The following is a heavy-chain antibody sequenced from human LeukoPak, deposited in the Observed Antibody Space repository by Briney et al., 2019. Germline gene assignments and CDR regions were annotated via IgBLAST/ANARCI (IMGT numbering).Heavy chain of an antibody. CDR2: ISNSGSTI. CDR3: ARRGIQLWPHDDY. V-gene: IGHV3-48*03. J-gene: IGHJ4*02. Sequence: GGSLRLSCAASGFTFSSHEMNWVRQAPGKGLEWVSYISNSGSTIYYADSVRGRFTISRDNAKNPLYLQMNSLRAGDTAVYYCARRGIQLWPHDDYWGQGTLVTVSS. CDR1: GFTFSSHE. D-gene: IGHD5-18*01.